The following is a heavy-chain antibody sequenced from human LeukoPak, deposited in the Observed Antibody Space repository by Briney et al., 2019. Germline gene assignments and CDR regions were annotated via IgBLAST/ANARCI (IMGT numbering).Heavy chain of an antibody. CDR1: GFTVSTNY. Sequence: GGSLRLSYAASGFTVSTNYMTWIRQAPGKGLEWVSVMYTLGNTNYADSVRGRFTISRDNSKNTLYLQMNSLRAEDTAVYYCAGYGGSYPYYMDVWGKGTTVTISS. D-gene: IGHD1-26*01. V-gene: IGHV3-66*01. CDR2: MYTLGNT. J-gene: IGHJ6*03. CDR3: AGYGGSYPYYMDV.